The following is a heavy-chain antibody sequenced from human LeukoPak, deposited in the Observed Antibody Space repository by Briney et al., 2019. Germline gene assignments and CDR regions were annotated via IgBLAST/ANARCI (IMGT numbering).Heavy chain of an antibody. Sequence: SGPTLVKPTQTVKLTCTFSGFSLSASGVGVGWIRQSPTKVLEWLALVYWNGDKRYGPALKARLTITQDTSKNQVVLVMTNVSPEDTGTYFCVHGPDDPRGWYPANWGQGTLLTV. CDR1: GFSLSASGVG. J-gene: IGHJ4*02. CDR3: VHGPDDPRGWYPAN. V-gene: IGHV2-5*04. CDR2: VYWNGDK. D-gene: IGHD6-19*01.